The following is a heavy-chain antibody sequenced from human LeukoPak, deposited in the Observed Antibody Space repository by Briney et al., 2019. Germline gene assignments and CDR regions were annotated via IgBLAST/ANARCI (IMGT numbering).Heavy chain of an antibody. CDR1: GGSISSGGYS. Sequence: SETLSLTCAVSGGSISSGGYSWSWIRQPPGKGLEWIGYIYHSGSTYYNPSLKSRVTISVDRSKNQFSLKLSSVTAADTAVYYCARTPPWDSSGFPSEDRHWYFDLWGRGTLVTVSS. D-gene: IGHD3-22*01. J-gene: IGHJ2*01. V-gene: IGHV4-30-2*01. CDR3: ARTPPWDSSGFPSEDRHWYFDL. CDR2: IYHSGST.